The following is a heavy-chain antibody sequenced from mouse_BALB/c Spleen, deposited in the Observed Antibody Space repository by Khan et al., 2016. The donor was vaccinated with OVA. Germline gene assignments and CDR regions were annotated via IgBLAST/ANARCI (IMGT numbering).Heavy chain of an antibody. CDR2: INPSNGYT. V-gene: IGHV1-4*01. CDR3: VRDGAYHRNVGWFAY. D-gene: IGHD2-14*01. CDR1: GYTFTSYT. Sequence: QVQLQQSGAELARPGASVKMSCKASGYTFTSYTIHWIKLRPGQGLEWIGFINPSNGYTNYNQKFKDKATLTADKSSTTVYMQLSSLTSDDSAVYNCVRDGAYHRNVGWFAYWGQGTLVTVSA. J-gene: IGHJ3*01.